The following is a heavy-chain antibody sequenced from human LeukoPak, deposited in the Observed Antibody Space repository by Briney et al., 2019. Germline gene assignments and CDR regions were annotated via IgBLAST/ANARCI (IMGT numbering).Heavy chain of an antibody. V-gene: IGHV3-7*04. D-gene: IGHD1-26*01. J-gene: IGHJ4*02. CDR1: GFTFSSFW. CDR2: IKQDGSEK. CDR3: ARGVGATHFDY. Sequence: GGSLRLSCAASGFTFSSFWMSWVRQAPGKGLEWVANIKQDGSEKNFVDSVKGRFTISRDNAKNSLYLQMNSLRAEDTAVYYCARGVGATHFDYWGQGTLVTVSS.